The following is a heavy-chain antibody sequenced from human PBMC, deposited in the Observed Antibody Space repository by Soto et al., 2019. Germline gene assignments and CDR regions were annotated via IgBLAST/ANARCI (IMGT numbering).Heavy chain of an antibody. CDR2: INPSGGST. CDR3: ARDFIAARSYHYYGMQG. Sequence: ASVKVSCKASGYTFTSYYMHWVRQAPGQGLEWMGIINPSGGSTSYAQKFQGRVTMTRDTSTSTVYMELSSLRSEDTAVYYCARDFIAARSYHYYGMQGWGQGTTFNVSS. CDR1: GYTFTSYY. D-gene: IGHD6-6*01. J-gene: IGHJ6*01. V-gene: IGHV1-46*01.